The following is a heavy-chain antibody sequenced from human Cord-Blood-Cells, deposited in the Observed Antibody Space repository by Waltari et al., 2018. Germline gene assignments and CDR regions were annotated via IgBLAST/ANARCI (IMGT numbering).Heavy chain of an antibody. V-gene: IGHV4-59*01. D-gene: IGHD4-17*01. CDR2: IYYSGST. J-gene: IGHJ4*02. CDR1: SISSYY. CDR3: ARQGPSYGDYDY. Sequence: SISSYYWSWIRQPPGKGLEWIGYIYYSGSTNYNPSLKSRVTISLDTSKNQFSLKLSSVTAADTAVYYCARQGPSYGDYDYWGQGTLVTVSS.